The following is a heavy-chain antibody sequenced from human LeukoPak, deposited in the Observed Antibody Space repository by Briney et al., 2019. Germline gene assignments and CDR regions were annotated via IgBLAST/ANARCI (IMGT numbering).Heavy chain of an antibody. CDR1: GFTFSSYS. CDR2: ISSSSSYI. V-gene: IGHV3-21*01. J-gene: IGHJ5*02. CDR3: ARGSYDILTGCYTGIDP. Sequence: GGSLRLSCAASGFTFSSYSMNWVRQAAGKGLEWVSSISSSSSYIYYADSVKGRFTISRDNAKNSLYLQMNSLRAEDTAVYYCARGSYDILTGCYTGIDPWGQGTLVTVSS. D-gene: IGHD3-9*01.